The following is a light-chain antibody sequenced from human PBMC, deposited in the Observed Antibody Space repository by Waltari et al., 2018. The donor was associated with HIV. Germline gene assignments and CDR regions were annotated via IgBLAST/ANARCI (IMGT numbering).Light chain of an antibody. V-gene: IGLV1-36*01. CDR3: ATWDDILNGPV. CDR2: YND. CDR1: YSNIVNHP. Sequence: QSVLTQPPSVSEAPRQRVTISCAGTYSNIVNHPVTWYQQVPGKTPRLLIYYNDLLSSGVSDRFSGSKSGTSASLAISVLQSEDEADYYCATWDDILNGPVFGGGTKLTVL. J-gene: IGLJ2*01.